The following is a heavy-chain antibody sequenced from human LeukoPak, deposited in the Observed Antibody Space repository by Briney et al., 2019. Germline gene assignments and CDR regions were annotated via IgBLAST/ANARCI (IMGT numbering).Heavy chain of an antibody. D-gene: IGHD4-23*01. CDR1: GGTFSSYA. V-gene: IGHV1-69*01. CDR3: ARDGKAYDYYYYYMDV. J-gene: IGHJ6*03. Sequence: GASVKVSCKTSGGTFSSYAISWVRQAPGQGLEWMGGIIPIFGTANYAQKFQGRVTITADESTSTAYMELSSLRSEGTAVYYCARDGKAYDYYYYYMDVWGKGTTVTVSS. CDR2: IIPIFGTA.